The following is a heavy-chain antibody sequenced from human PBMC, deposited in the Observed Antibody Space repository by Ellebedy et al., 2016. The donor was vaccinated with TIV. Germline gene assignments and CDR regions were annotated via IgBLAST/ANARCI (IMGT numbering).Heavy chain of an antibody. CDR1: GFTFSSYG. CDR2: IWYDGSNK. CDR3: ARGSLWVDFLHYYYYGMDV. V-gene: IGHV3-33*01. D-gene: IGHD2/OR15-2a*01. J-gene: IGHJ6*02. Sequence: GESLKISCAASGFTFSSYGMHWVRQAPGKGLEWVAVIWYDGSNKYYADSVKGRFTISRDNSKNTLYLQMNSLRAEDTAVYYCARGSLWVDFLHYYYYGMDVWGQGTTVTVSS.